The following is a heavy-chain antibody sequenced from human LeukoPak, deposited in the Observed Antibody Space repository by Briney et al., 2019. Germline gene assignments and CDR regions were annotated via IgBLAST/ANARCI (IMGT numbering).Heavy chain of an antibody. Sequence: PGGSLRLSCTASGFTFGDYAMSWVRQAPGKGLEWVGFIRSKAYGGTTEYAASVKGRFTISRDDSKSIAYLQMNSLKTEDTAVYYCTSTDMVLFTDFDYWGQGTLVTVSS. CDR3: TSTDMVLFTDFDY. CDR2: IRSKAYGGTT. V-gene: IGHV3-49*04. CDR1: GFTFGDYA. D-gene: IGHD4/OR15-4a*01. J-gene: IGHJ4*02.